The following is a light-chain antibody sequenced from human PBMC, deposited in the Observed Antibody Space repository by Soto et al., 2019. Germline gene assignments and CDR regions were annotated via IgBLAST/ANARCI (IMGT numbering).Light chain of an antibody. CDR1: QGISSY. J-gene: IGKJ5*01. Sequence: IQLTQSPSSLSASVGDRVTITCRASQGISSYLAWYQQKPGKAPKLLIYLASTLQSGVPSRFSGSGSGTDFTLTISSLQPEDFATYYCQQLNGYPITFGQGTRLEIK. V-gene: IGKV1-9*01. CDR3: QQLNGYPIT. CDR2: LAS.